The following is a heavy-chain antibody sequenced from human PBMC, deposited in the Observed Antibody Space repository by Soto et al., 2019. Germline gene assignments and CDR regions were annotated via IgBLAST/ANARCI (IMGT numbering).Heavy chain of an antibody. V-gene: IGHV3-21*01. Sequence: GGSLRLSCAASGFTFSSYSMNWVRQAPGKGLEWVSSISSSSSYIYYADSVKGRFTISRDNAKNSLYLQMNSLRAEDTAVYYCARDFCPPGRLWFGELLEPYYYYYGMDVWGQGTTVTVSS. CDR2: ISSSSSYI. D-gene: IGHD3-10*01. CDR3: ARDFCPPGRLWFGELLEPYYYYYGMDV. J-gene: IGHJ6*02. CDR1: GFTFSSYS.